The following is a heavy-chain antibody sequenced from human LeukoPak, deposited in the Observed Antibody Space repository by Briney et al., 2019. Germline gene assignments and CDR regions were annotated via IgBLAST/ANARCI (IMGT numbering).Heavy chain of an antibody. J-gene: IGHJ4*02. CDR1: GGTFSSSG. D-gene: IGHD1-7*01. CDR3: ARVGGITGTTLGEEFGY. V-gene: IGHV1-18*01. Sequence: GASVKVSCKASGGTFSSSGIAWVRQAPGQGLEWMGWISAYNGNTNYAQKLQGRVTMTTDTSTSTAYMELRSLRSDDTAVYYCARVGGITGTTLGEEFGYWGQGTLVTVSS. CDR2: ISAYNGNT.